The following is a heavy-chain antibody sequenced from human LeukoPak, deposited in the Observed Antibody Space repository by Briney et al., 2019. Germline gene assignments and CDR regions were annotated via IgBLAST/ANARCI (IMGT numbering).Heavy chain of an antibody. J-gene: IGHJ6*02. CDR2: IKADGSGA. CDR1: GFTIGPYA. V-gene: IGHV3-43*02. D-gene: IGHD2/OR15-2a*01. Sequence: GGALRLSCAASGFTIGPYAMYWVRQGPGRGLEWVSVIKADGSGAFYADSVRGRFTTSRDNSKNSLYLQMNSLTSEDTALYYCATWAFYHNLDVWGQGTTVIVSS. CDR3: ATWAFYHNLDV.